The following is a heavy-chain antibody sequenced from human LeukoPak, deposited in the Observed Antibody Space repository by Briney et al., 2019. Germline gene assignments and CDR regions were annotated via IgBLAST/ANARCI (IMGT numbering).Heavy chain of an antibody. CDR3: ARCQYNSSPDI. V-gene: IGHV3-11*06. CDR2: TSGGSDNT. D-gene: IGHD1-14*01. J-gene: IGHJ4*02. CDR1: GFSFRDYW. Sequence: PGGSLSRSCAASGFSFRDYWVSWLRQAPGKGLEWVSYTSGGSDNTNYADPVKGRITISKDNAKNSLDLEMNSLTGEGAAVYYCARCQYNSSPDIWGQGTLVTVSS.